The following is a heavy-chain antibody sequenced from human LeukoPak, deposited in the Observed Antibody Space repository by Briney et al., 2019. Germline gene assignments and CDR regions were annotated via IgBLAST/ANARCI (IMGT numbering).Heavy chain of an antibody. CDR3: ARDRSRGIAVAGVGFDY. D-gene: IGHD6-19*01. CDR2: INPNSGGT. V-gene: IGHV1-2*02. J-gene: IGHJ4*02. CDR1: GYTFTGYY. Sequence: ASVKVSCKASGYTFTGYYMHWVRQAPGRGLEWMGWINPNSGGTNYAQKLQGRVTMTTDTSTSTAYMELRSLRSDDTAVYYCARDRSRGIAVAGVGFDYWGQGTLVTVSS.